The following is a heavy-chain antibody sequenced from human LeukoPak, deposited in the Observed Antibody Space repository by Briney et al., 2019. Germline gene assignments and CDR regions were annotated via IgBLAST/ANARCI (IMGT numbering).Heavy chain of an antibody. J-gene: IGHJ4*02. CDR3: ARGSDFDY. CDR1: GFTFSSYE. Sequence: GGSLRLSCAASGFTFSSYEMNWVRQAPGKGLEWVSYISSGSGSTIYYADSLKGRFTISRDNAKNSLYLQMNSLRAEDTAVYYCARGSDFDYWGQGTLVTVSS. V-gene: IGHV3-48*03. CDR2: ISSGSGSTI. D-gene: IGHD1-26*01.